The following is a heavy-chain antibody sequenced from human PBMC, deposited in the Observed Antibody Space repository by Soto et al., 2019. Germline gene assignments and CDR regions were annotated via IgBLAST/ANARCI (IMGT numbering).Heavy chain of an antibody. CDR1: GFTFSHYG. J-gene: IGHJ4*02. Sequence: QVQLVESGGGVVQPGRSLRLSCAASGFTFSHYGIHWVRQAPGKGLEWLAVISYDGSNKHYPDSVKGRFTVSRDNSENTLYLQMNSLRAEDTAVYFCARYSGKYQGPIDYWGQGTLVTVSS. D-gene: IGHD1-26*01. V-gene: IGHV3-30*03. CDR2: ISYDGSNK. CDR3: ARYSGKYQGPIDY.